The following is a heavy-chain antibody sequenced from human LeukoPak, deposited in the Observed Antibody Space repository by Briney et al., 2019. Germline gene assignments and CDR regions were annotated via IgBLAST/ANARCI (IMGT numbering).Heavy chain of an antibody. CDR3: ARDPKSLGYCSGGSCSY. V-gene: IGHV1-2*02. D-gene: IGHD2-15*01. Sequence: ASVKVSCKASGYTFTGYYMHWVRQAPGQGLEWMGWINPNSGGTNYAQKFQGRVTMTRDTSISTAYMELSRLRSDDTAVYYCARDPKSLGYCSGGSCSYWGQGTLVTVSS. CDR1: GYTFTGYY. J-gene: IGHJ4*02. CDR2: INPNSGGT.